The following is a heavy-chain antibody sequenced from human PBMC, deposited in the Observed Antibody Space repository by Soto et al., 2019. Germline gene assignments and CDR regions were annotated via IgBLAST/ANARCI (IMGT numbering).Heavy chain of an antibody. V-gene: IGHV3-74*01. CDR3: ARDRGFPDSFDI. CDR1: GFNFGPFW. J-gene: IGHJ3*02. D-gene: IGHD3-10*01. CDR2: INSDGSTI. Sequence: EAQLVESGGGLIQPGGSLRLSCAASGFNFGPFWMHWVRQAPGKGLVWVSHINSDGSTIVYADSVKGRFTISRDNAKNTLYLEMNSLRVEDPAVYYCARDRGFPDSFDIWGQGTVVTVSS.